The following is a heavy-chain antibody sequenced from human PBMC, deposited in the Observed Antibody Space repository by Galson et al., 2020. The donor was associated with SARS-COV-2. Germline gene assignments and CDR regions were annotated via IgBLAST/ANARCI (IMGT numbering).Heavy chain of an antibody. CDR2: TSYDGSIK. CDR1: GFTFSSYA. J-gene: IGHJ4*02. Sequence: ELDAGGSLRLSCVASGFTFSSYAMHWVRQAPGKGLQWVAVTSYDGSIKYYADSVKGRFTISRDNSENTLYLQMNSLRAEDTAMYYCAITPSGSYQAYFDYWGQGTLVTVSS. V-gene: IGHV3-30*04. D-gene: IGHD1-26*01. CDR3: AITPSGSYQAYFDY.